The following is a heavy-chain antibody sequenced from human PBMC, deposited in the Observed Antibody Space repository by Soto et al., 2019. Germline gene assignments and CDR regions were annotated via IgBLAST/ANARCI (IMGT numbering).Heavy chain of an antibody. Sequence: QVQLVQSGAEVKKPGSSVKVSCKASGGTFSSYAISWVRQAPGQGLEWMGGIIPIFGTANYAQKFQGRVTITADETTSKAYMEMRSLRVEDTDVYYCAGVRAEAGRYYYGMDVWGQGTTVTVSS. D-gene: IGHD6-13*01. J-gene: IGHJ6*02. CDR3: AGVRAEAGRYYYGMDV. CDR2: IIPIFGTA. CDR1: GGTFSSYA. V-gene: IGHV1-69*12.